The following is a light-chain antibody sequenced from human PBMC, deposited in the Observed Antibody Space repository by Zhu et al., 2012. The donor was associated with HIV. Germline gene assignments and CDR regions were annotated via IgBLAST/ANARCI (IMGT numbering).Light chain of an antibody. CDR2: GTS. CDR3: HQSGSSPRT. Sequence: TQSPATLSLFPGDSATLSCSASRFVSNTYLAWYQQRPGQPPRLLIFGTSKRATGVPERFRGSGSGTEFSLIIDRLEADDSATYFCHQSGSSPRTFGQGT. V-gene: IGKV3-20*01. J-gene: IGKJ1*01. CDR1: RFVSNTY.